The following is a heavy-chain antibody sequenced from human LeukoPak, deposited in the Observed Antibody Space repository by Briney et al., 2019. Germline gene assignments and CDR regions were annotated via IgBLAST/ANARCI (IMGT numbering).Heavy chain of an antibody. Sequence: HPGGSLRLSCAASGFTFSSYWMHWVRQAPGKGLVWVSHIHPDGSSTSYADSVEGRFTISRDNAKNTLYLQMNSLRAEDTALYYCARDRFGGFDYWGQGTLVTVSS. D-gene: IGHD3-16*01. V-gene: IGHV3-74*01. CDR1: GFTFSSYW. CDR2: IHPDGSST. J-gene: IGHJ4*02. CDR3: ARDRFGGFDY.